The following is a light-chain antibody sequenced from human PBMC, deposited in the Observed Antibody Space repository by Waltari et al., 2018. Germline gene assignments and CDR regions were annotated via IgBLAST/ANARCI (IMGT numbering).Light chain of an antibody. V-gene: IGLV1-40*01. Sequence: QSVLTQPSSVSGAPGQRVTISCNGSTSNIGATYDVHWYQQIPGTVPRFLISGDSNRPSGVPDRFSASKSGTSASLAIADLHVEDEADYYCHSYDSSLSTWLFGGGTKLTVL. CDR2: GDS. CDR1: TSNIGATYD. CDR3: HSYDSSLSTWL. J-gene: IGLJ3*02.